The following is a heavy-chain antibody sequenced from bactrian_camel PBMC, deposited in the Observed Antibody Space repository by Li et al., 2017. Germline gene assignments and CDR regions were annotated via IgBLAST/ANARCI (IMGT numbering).Heavy chain of an antibody. V-gene: IGHV3S40*01. Sequence: VQLVESGGGSVQPGGSLRLSCAAPGFTFSTYYGTWARQAPGKGLEWVSAIGGDGAITFYADSVKGRFTISRDNAKNTLDLQLNSLQTEDTAMYYCLSSLGSDEGYWGQGTQVTVS. CDR1: GFTFSTYY. CDR3: LSSLGSDEGY. J-gene: IGHJ4*01. CDR2: IGGDGAIT. D-gene: IGHD5*01.